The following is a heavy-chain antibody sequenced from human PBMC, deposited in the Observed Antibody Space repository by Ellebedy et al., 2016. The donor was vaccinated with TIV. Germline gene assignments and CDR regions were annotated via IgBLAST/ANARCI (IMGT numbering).Heavy chain of an antibody. Sequence: SETLSLTXTVSGGSISSYYWNWIRQPPGKGLEWIGYIYYSGSTNYNPSLKSRVTISVDTSKNQFSLKLSSVTAADTAVYYCARGPGIAAAFVPNWFDPWGQGTLVTVSS. CDR3: ARGPGIAAAFVPNWFDP. CDR1: GGSISSYY. V-gene: IGHV4-59*12. CDR2: IYYSGST. D-gene: IGHD6-13*01. J-gene: IGHJ5*02.